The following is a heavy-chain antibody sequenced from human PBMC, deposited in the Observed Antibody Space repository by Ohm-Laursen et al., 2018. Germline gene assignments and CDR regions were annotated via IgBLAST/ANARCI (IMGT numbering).Heavy chain of an antibody. CDR1: GGSISNYY. D-gene: IGHD3-10*01. J-gene: IGHJ4*02. CDR3: ARGYYGRGDS. V-gene: IGHV4-4*07. Sequence: GTLSLTCNVSGGSISNYYWSWIRQPAGKGLEWVGRMCSSGSTNYNPSLKSRVTMSFDTSKNQFSLKLSSVTAADTAVYYCARGYYGRGDSWGQGTLVTVSS. CDR2: MCSSGST.